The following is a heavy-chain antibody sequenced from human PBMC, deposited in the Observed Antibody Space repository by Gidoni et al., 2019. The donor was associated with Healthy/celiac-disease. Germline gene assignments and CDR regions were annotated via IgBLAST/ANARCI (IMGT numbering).Heavy chain of an antibody. CDR3: AREPQGFGESFDY. CDR1: GGPLSSISSY. V-gene: IGHV4-39*07. Sequence: QLQLQESGPGLVKPSETLSLTCTVSGGPLSSISSYWGWIRQPPGKGLEWIGSIYYSGSTYYNPSLKSRVTISVDTSKNQFSLKLSSVTAADTAVYYCAREPQGFGESFDYWGQGTLVTVSS. J-gene: IGHJ4*02. D-gene: IGHD3-10*01. CDR2: IYYSGST.